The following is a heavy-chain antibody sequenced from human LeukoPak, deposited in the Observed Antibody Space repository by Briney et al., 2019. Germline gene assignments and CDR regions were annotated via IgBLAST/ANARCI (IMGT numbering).Heavy chain of an antibody. CDR1: GFSLTSSGVA. CDR3: AHRLGPIAAAGSGAFDI. Sequence: SGPTLVKPTKTLTLTCTFSGFSLTSSGVAVGWIRQPPGKALEWLALIYWDDDKRYSPSLKSRLAITKDTSKNQVVLTMSNMDPVDTATYYCAHRLGPIAAAGSGAFDIWGQGTLVTVSS. D-gene: IGHD6-13*01. V-gene: IGHV2-5*02. J-gene: IGHJ3*02. CDR2: IYWDDDK.